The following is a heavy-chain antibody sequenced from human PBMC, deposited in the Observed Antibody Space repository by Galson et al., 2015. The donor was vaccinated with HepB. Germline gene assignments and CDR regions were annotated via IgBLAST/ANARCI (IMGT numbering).Heavy chain of an antibody. V-gene: IGHV4-31*03. CDR1: GGSISSGGYY. J-gene: IGHJ6*03. CDR3: ARAGTPGYSSGWSSYYYYYYMDV. D-gene: IGHD6-19*01. CDR2: IYYSGST. Sequence: TLSLTCTVSGGSISSGGYYWSWIRQHPGKGLEWIGYIYYSGSTYYNPSLKSRVTISVDTSKNQFSLKLSSVTAADTAVYYCARAGTPGYSSGWSSYYYYYYMDVWGKGTTVTVSS.